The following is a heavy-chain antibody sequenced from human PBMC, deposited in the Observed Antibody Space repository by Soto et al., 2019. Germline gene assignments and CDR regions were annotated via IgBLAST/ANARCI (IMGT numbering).Heavy chain of an antibody. CDR2: IIPMFGSA. J-gene: IGHJ6*03. V-gene: IGHV1-69*13. CDR3: AVSLYGVVLHHYYHMDV. Sequence: PVKVSGNASGLSFSSFAFSWVRQAPGQGLEWMGGIIPMFGSANYAQDFLGRVTLTADDSTSTAYMEISVRTFEDTAFYYCAVSLYGVVLHHYYHMDVWGPGTSVTVSS. D-gene: IGHD3-3*01. CDR1: GLSFSSFA.